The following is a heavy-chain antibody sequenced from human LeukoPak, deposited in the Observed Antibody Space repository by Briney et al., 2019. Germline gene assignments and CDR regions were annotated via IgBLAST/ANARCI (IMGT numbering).Heavy chain of an antibody. D-gene: IGHD6-19*01. CDR1: GFTFSSYS. CDR3: ARGMSSGRYAVDI. Sequence: GGSLRLSCAASGFTFSSYSMNWVRQAPGKGLEWVSYISSSSSTIYYADSVKGRFTISRDNAKNSLYLQMNSLRAEDTAVYYCARGMSSGRYAVDIWGQGTMVTVSS. V-gene: IGHV3-48*01. J-gene: IGHJ3*02. CDR2: ISSSSSTI.